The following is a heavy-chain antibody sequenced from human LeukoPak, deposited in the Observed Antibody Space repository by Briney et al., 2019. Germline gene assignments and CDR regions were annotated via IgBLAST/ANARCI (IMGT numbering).Heavy chain of an antibody. CDR1: GFPFIPYE. J-gene: IGHJ4*02. Sequence: GRSLKLSCAASGFPFIPYEMNWIRQAPGKGLEWISSISGNGNDIYYADSVKGRFTISRDNTKNSLFLQMSSLGAADTAVYYCAREKIDLRADVFYGGTPFDYWGQGTLVTVSA. V-gene: IGHV3-48*03. CDR2: ISGNGNDI. D-gene: IGHD2/OR15-2a*01. CDR3: AREKIDLRADVFYGGTPFDY.